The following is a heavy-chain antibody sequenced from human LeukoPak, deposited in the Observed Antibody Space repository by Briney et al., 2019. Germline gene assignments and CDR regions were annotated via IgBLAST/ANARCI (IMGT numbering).Heavy chain of an antibody. V-gene: IGHV3-30*04. CDR1: GFTFSSHA. J-gene: IGHJ3*02. Sequence: GGSLRLSCAASGFTFSSHAMHWVRQAPGKGLEWVAVISYDGSNKYYADSVKGRFTISRDNSKNTLYLQMNSLRAEDTAVYYCAGTYYYDKGAFDIWGQGTMVTVSS. D-gene: IGHD3-22*01. CDR3: AGTYYYDKGAFDI. CDR2: ISYDGSNK.